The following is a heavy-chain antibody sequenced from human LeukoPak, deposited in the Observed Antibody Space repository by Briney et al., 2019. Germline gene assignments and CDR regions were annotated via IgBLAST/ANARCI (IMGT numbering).Heavy chain of an antibody. D-gene: IGHD6-19*01. V-gene: IGHV4-59*01. J-gene: IGHJ4*02. CDR2: IYYSGST. Sequence: SETLSLTCTVSGGSISSYYWSWIRQSPGEGLEWIGYIYYSGSTHYNPSLQSRVTISVDTSKNQFSLKLTSVTAADTAVYYCARGNPAVAGLDYWGQGTLVTVSS. CDR1: GGSISSYY. CDR3: ARGNPAVAGLDY.